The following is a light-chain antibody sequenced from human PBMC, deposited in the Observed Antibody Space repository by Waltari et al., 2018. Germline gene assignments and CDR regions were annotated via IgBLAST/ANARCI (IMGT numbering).Light chain of an antibody. Sequence: SYELTQPPSVSVSPGQTASITCSGDKLGDKYACWYQQKPGQSPVLVIYQDSKRPSGIPERFSRSNSGNTATLTIRGSQAMDEADYYCQAWDSSTVVFGGGTKLTVL. J-gene: IGLJ2*01. V-gene: IGLV3-1*01. CDR3: QAWDSSTVV. CDR1: KLGDKY. CDR2: QDS.